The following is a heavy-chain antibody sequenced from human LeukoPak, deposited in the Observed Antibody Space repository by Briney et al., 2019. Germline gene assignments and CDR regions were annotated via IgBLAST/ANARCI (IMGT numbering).Heavy chain of an antibody. J-gene: IGHJ1*01. Sequence: ASVKVSCKASGYTFTSYGISWVRQAPGQGLEWMGWISAYNGNTNYAQKLQGRVTMTTDTSTSTAYMELRSLRSDDTAVYYCARRSGYCSSTSCLPFQHWGQGTLVTVSS. CDR1: GYTFTSYG. V-gene: IGHV1-18*01. D-gene: IGHD2-2*01. CDR3: ARRSGYCSSTSCLPFQH. CDR2: ISAYNGNT.